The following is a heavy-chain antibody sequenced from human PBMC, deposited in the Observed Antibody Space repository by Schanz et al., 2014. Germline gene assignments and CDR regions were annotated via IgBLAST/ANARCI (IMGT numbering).Heavy chain of an antibody. V-gene: IGHV3-33*06. CDR1: GFTFNGAY. Sequence: IHLVESGGGLVMPGGSLRLSCAASGFTFNGAYMTWVRQAPGKGLEWVAIIWFDGSNKYYADSVKGRFTISRDNSRNTLFLQMNSLRAEDTAVYYCVKDLGTATREGWAFASWGQGTLVTVSS. J-gene: IGHJ4*02. D-gene: IGHD1-7*01. CDR2: IWFDGSNK. CDR3: VKDLGTATREGWAFAS.